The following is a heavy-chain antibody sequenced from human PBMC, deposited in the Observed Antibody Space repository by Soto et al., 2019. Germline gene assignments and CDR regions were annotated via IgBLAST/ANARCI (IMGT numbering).Heavy chain of an antibody. J-gene: IGHJ5*02. Sequence: SETLSLTCTVSGGTIRASYWSWIRQPAGKGLEWIGRIYSTGSTNYNPSFRSRVTMSVDTSKNQFSLKLSSVTAADTAVYYCAKDEYYDSNNWFDPWGQGTLVTVSS. V-gene: IGHV4-4*07. D-gene: IGHD3-22*01. CDR3: AKDEYYDSNNWFDP. CDR2: IYSTGST. CDR1: GGTIRASY.